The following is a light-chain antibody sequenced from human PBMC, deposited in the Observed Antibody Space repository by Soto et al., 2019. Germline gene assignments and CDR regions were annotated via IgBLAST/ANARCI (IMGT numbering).Light chain of an antibody. CDR1: QSVSSN. V-gene: IGKV3D-15*01. Sequence: IGIIQSRATLSASSGARATLSCRASQSVSSNLAWYQQKPGQAPRFLIYGASTRATGIPARFSGSGSGTEFTLTITSLQSEDFAVYYCQQYSDLPTFGHGTRLEIK. CDR3: QQYSDLPT. J-gene: IGKJ5*01. CDR2: GAS.